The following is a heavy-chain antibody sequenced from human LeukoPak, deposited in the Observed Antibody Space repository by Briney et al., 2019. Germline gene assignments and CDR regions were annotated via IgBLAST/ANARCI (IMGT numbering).Heavy chain of an antibody. J-gene: IGHJ5*02. V-gene: IGHV4-34*01. CDR1: GFTFSTYS. CDR2: INHSGST. D-gene: IGHD3-3*01. CDR3: ARGRRGDFWSGYRGWFDP. Sequence: PGGSLRLSCVASGFTFSTYSLNWVRQPPGKGLEWIGEINHSGSTNYNPSLKSRVTISVDTSKNQFSLKLSSVTAADTAVYYCARGRRGDFWSGYRGWFDPWGQGTLVTVSS.